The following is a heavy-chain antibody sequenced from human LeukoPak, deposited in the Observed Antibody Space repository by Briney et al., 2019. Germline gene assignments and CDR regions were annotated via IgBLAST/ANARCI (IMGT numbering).Heavy chain of an antibody. J-gene: IGHJ4*02. Sequence: GGSLRLSCAASGFRFNTYWMSWVRQAPGKGLEWVANINQGGSEKHYVDSVKGRFTISRDNAKNSSYPQMNSLRAEDTAVYYCARDNVRKDDYWGQGTLVTVSS. CDR2: INQGGSEK. CDR3: ARDNVRKDDY. D-gene: IGHD2-8*01. CDR1: GFRFNTYW. V-gene: IGHV3-7*01.